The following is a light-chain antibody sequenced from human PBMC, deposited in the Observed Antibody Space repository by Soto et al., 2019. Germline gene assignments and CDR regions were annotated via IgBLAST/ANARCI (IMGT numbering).Light chain of an antibody. V-gene: IGKV3-15*01. CDR2: GAS. CDR3: QHYYNCPQWT. CDR1: QTIRSN. Sequence: EIVMTQSPATLSVSPGERATLSCRASQTIRSNLAWYQQKPGQAPRLLIYGASTRATGITARFSGSGSGTEFTLTISGLQSEDFAVYYCQHYYNCPQWTFGPGTKVEIK. J-gene: IGKJ1*01.